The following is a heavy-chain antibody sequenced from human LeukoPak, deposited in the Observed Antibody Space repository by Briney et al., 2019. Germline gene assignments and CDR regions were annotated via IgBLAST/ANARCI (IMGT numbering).Heavy chain of an antibody. V-gene: IGHV3-15*01. J-gene: IGHJ6*02. CDR1: GFTFSNYA. Sequence: GGSLRLSCVASGFTFSNYAMSWVRQAPGKGLEWVGRIKSKTDGGTTDYAAPVKGRFTISRDDSKNTLYLQMNSLKTEDTAVYYCTTVAVISDYYYYGMDVWGQGTTVTISS. CDR3: TTVAVISDYYYYGMDV. CDR2: IKSKTDGGTT. D-gene: IGHD3-22*01.